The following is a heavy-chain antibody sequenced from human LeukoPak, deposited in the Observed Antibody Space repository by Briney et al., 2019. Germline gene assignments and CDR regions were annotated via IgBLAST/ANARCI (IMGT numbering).Heavy chain of an antibody. CDR1: GFTFDDYA. D-gene: IGHD4-23*01. J-gene: IGHJ4*02. Sequence: GRSLRLSCAASGFTFDDYAMHWVRQAPGKGLEWVSGISWNSGSIGYADSVKGRFTISRDNAKNSLYLQMNSLGAEDMALYYCAKDKYNTYGGNLDYWGQGTLVTVSS. CDR3: AKDKYNTYGGNLDY. CDR2: ISWNSGSI. V-gene: IGHV3-9*03.